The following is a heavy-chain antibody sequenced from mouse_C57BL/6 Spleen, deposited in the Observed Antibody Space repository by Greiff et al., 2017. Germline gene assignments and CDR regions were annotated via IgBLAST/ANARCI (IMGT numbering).Heavy chain of an antibody. D-gene: IGHD1-1*01. J-gene: IGHJ2*01. CDR1: GYAFSSYW. CDR3: AREWDYYGSRGDFDY. CDR2: IYPGDGDT. V-gene: IGHV1-80*01. Sequence: QVQLKQSGAELVKPGASVKISCKASGYAFSSYWMNWVKQRPGKGLEWIGQIYPGDGDTNYNGKFKGKATLTADKSSSTAYMQLSSLTSEDSAVYFCAREWDYYGSRGDFDYWGQGTTLTVSS.